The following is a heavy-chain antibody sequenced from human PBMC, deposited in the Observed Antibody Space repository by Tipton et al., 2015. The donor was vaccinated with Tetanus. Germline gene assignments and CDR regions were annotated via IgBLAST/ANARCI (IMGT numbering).Heavy chain of an antibody. CDR1: GFTFSTYG. D-gene: IGHD1-14*01. CDR3: AAQGAAPGTNLETRNRIDYYYGMDV. Sequence: GSLRLSCSASGFTFSTYGMSWVRQAPGRGLEWISGITPSGGGTIYAEPVKGRFTMSRDNSKNTLFLQMNSLRVEDTAVYHCAAQGAAPGTNLETRNRIDYYYGMDVWGQGTPVTISS. V-gene: IGHV3-23*01. CDR2: ITPSGGGT. J-gene: IGHJ6*02.